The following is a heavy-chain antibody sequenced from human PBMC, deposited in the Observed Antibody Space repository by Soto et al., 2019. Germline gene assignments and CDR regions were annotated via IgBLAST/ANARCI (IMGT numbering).Heavy chain of an antibody. Sequence: SGPTLVNPTQTLTLTCTFSGFSLSTSGTCVSWIRQPPGKALEWLARIGWDDDKDYSTSLKTRLTISKDTSKNLVVLTMTNMDPVDTATYYCARILTVAGLPYYHYYGMDVWGQGTTVTVSS. V-gene: IGHV2-70*11. CDR3: ARILTVAGLPYYHYYGMDV. D-gene: IGHD6-19*01. CDR2: IGWDDDK. CDR1: GFSLSTSGTC. J-gene: IGHJ6*02.